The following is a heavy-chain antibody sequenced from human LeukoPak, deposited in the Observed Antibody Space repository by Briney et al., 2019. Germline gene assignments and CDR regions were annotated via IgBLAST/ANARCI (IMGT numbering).Heavy chain of an antibody. Sequence: PGGSLRLSCAASGFTFSGYSMNWVRQAPGKGLEWVSSISSSSRYIYYADSVKGRFTISRDNAKNSLFLQMNSLGAEDTAVYYCARENSGVVVSVKVFDYWGQGTLVTVSS. CDR3: ARENSGVVVSVKVFDY. J-gene: IGHJ4*02. D-gene: IGHD2-2*01. CDR1: GFTFSGYS. V-gene: IGHV3-21*01. CDR2: ISSSSRYI.